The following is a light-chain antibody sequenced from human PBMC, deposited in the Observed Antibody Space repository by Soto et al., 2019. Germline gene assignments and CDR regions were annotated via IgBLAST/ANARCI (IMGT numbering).Light chain of an antibody. CDR2: AAS. CDR3: QQSYSVPRT. J-gene: IGKJ1*01. Sequence: DIQMTQSPSSLSASVGDRVTIACRASQTISYYVNWYQQKPGKAPNVLIYAASTLQSGVPTRFSGSGSGTDFTLTISSLQPEDFATYYCQQSYSVPRTFGLGTKVDIK. V-gene: IGKV1-39*01. CDR1: QTISYY.